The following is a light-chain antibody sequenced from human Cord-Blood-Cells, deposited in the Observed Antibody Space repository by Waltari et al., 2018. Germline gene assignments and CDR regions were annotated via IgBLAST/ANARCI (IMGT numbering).Light chain of an antibody. J-gene: IGKJ4*01. Sequence: LRVTPSPTPLSASTRDQVTLTCRASQGISSYLAWYQQKPGKAPKLLIYAASTLQSGVPSRFSGSGSGTDFTLTISCLQSEDFATYYCQQYYSYPPTFGGGTKVEIK. V-gene: IGKV1-8*01. CDR2: AAS. CDR3: QQYYSYPPT. CDR1: QGISSY.